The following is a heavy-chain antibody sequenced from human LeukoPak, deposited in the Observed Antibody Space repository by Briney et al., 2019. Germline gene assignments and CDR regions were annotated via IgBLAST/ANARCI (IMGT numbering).Heavy chain of an antibody. V-gene: IGHV4-59*02. CDR1: GGSVSSYY. CDR2: IYDSGRT. Sequence: SETLSLTCTVSGGSVSSYYWSWIRQPPGKGLEWIGYIYDSGRTNYNPSLKSRVTISVDTSKNQFSLKLSSVTAADTAVYYCARAPTTVVRGNWFDPWGQGTLVTVSS. J-gene: IGHJ5*02. D-gene: IGHD4-23*01. CDR3: ARAPTTVVRGNWFDP.